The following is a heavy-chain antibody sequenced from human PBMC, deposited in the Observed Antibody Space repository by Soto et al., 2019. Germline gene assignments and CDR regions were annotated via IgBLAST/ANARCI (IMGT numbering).Heavy chain of an antibody. J-gene: IGHJ6*02. CDR1: GFTFSSYA. CDR2: ISYDGSNK. D-gene: IGHD5-12*01. Sequence: QVQLVESGGGVVQPGRSLRLSCVASGFTFSSYAMHWVHQAPGKGPEWVAVISYDGSNKYYADSVKGRFTISRDNSKNTLYLQMNSLRAEDTAVYYCARGLTGYSGYGMDVWGQGTTVTVSS. V-gene: IGHV3-30-3*01. CDR3: ARGLTGYSGYGMDV.